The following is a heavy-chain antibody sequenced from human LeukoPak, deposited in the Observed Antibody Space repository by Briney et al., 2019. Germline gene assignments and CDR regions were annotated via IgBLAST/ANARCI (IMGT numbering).Heavy chain of an antibody. D-gene: IGHD3-3*01. V-gene: IGHV4-34*01. CDR1: GGSFSGYY. Sequence: PSETLSLTCAVYGGSFSGYYWSWIRQPPGKGLEWIGEINHSGSTNYNPSLKSRVTISVDTSKNQFSLKLSSVTAADTAVYYCARPSRKFWSGYQKYYFDYWGRGTLVTVSS. CDR2: INHSGST. J-gene: IGHJ4*02. CDR3: ARPSRKFWSGYQKYYFDY.